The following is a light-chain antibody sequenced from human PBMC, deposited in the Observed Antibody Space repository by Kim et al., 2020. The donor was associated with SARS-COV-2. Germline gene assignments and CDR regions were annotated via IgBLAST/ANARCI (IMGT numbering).Light chain of an antibody. CDR2: DTS. CDR3: LLAYSASPSGV. CDR1: TGAVTSDHY. J-gene: IGLJ2*01. V-gene: IGLV7-46*01. Sequence: QAVVTQEPSLTVSPGGTVTLTCGFSTGAVTSDHYPFWFQQKPGQAPRTLIYDTSNRHSWTPARFSGSLLGGKAALTLSGAQPEDEADYYCLLAYSASPSGVFGGGTQLTVL.